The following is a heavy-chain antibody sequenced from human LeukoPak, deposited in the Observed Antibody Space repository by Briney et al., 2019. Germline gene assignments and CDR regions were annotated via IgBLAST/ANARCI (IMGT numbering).Heavy chain of an antibody. J-gene: IGHJ4*02. CDR3: ARGGSYIVY. V-gene: IGHV4-61*02. D-gene: IGHD1-26*01. CDR2: IYSSGTT. Sequence: SQTLSLTCTVSGGSISSGTYYWNWIRQPAGKGLEWIGRIYSSGTTNYNPSLKSRVTISVDTSKNQFSLKLTSVTAADTAVCYCARGGSYIVYWGQGTLVTVSS. CDR1: GGSISSGTYY.